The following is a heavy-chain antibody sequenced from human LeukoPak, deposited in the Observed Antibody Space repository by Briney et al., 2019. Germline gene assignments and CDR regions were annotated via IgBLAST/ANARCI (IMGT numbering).Heavy chain of an antibody. CDR2: INHSGST. J-gene: IGHJ5*02. CDR1: GGSFSGYY. Sequence: SETLSLTCAVYGGSFSGYYWSWIRQPPGKGLEWIGEINHSGSTNYNPSLKSRVTISVDTSKNQFSLKLSSVTAADTAVYYCAREDATYWFDPWGQGTPVTVSS. V-gene: IGHV4-34*01. CDR3: AREDATYWFDP.